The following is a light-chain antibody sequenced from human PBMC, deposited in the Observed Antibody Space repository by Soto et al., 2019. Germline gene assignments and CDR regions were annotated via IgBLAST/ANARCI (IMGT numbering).Light chain of an antibody. CDR3: QQRSNWTIT. Sequence: EIVLTQSPATLSLSQGERATLSGRASQSVSIYLAWYQKKTGQAPWLIIYDASNRATGIPARFSRIVSGTDFNLTISRLETEDCAVYEGQQRSNWTITFGPWTRLEIK. CDR1: QSVSIY. J-gene: IGKJ5*01. CDR2: DAS. V-gene: IGKV3-11*01.